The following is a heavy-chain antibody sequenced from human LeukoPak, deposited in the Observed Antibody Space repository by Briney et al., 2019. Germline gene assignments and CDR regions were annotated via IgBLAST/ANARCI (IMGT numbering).Heavy chain of an antibody. CDR1: GFTVSSTY. V-gene: IGHV3-53*01. D-gene: IGHD3-10*01. Sequence: GGSLRLSCVGSGFTVSSTYMTWDRQAPGKGLEWVSAIYSGGGTFYVDSVKGRFTISRDSFKNILYLQMNSLRAEDTALYYCARGPGGYYDYWGQGTLVTVSS. J-gene: IGHJ4*02. CDR3: ARGPGGYYDY. CDR2: IYSGGGT.